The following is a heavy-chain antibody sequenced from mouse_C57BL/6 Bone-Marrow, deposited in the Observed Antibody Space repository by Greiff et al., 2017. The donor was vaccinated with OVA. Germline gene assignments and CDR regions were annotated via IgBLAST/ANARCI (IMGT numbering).Heavy chain of an antibody. CDR2: ISDGGSYT. J-gene: IGHJ1*03. V-gene: IGHV5-4*01. CDR3: ARDRDYGSSHWYFDV. CDR1: GFTFSSYA. Sequence: EVMLVESGGGLVKPGGSLKLSCAASGFTFSSYAMSWVRQTPEKRLEWVATISDGGSYTYYPDNVKGRFTISRDNAKNNLYLQMSHLKSEDTAMYYCARDRDYGSSHWYFDVWGTGTTVTVSS. D-gene: IGHD1-1*01.